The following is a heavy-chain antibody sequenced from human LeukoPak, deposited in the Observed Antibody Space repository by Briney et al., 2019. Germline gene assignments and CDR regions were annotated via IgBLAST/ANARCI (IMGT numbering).Heavy chain of an antibody. Sequence: SETLSLTCTVSGGSISSSSYYWGWIRQPPGKGLEWIGSIYYSGSTYYNPSLKSRVTISVDTSKNQFSLKLSSVTAADTAVYYCARGGRKWLVQDILTFDYWGQGTLVTVSS. CDR1: GGSISSSSYY. CDR3: ARGGRKWLVQDILTFDY. V-gene: IGHV4-39*07. J-gene: IGHJ4*02. CDR2: IYYSGST. D-gene: IGHD6-19*01.